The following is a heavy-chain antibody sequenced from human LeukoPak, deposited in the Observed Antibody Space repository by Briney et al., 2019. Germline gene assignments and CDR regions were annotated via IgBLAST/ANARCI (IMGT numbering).Heavy chain of an antibody. CDR1: GYTFTSYY. Sequence: ASVKVSCKASGYTFTSYYMHWVRQAPGQGLEWMGIINPSGGCTSYAQKFQGRVTMTRDMSTSTVYMELSSLRSEDTAVYYCARALREYYYYYYMDVWGKGTTVTVSS. V-gene: IGHV1-46*01. CDR2: INPSGGCT. J-gene: IGHJ6*03. D-gene: IGHD3-16*01. CDR3: ARALREYYYYYYMDV.